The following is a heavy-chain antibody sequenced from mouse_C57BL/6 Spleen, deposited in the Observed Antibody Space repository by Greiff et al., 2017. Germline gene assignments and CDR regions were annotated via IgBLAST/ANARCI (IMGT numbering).Heavy chain of an antibody. V-gene: IGHV1-64*01. J-gene: IGHJ3*01. CDR2: IHPNSGST. CDR3: ADGSEAWFAY. Sequence: QVQLKQSGAELVKPGASVKLSCKASGYTFTSYWMHWVKQRPGQGLEWIGMIHPNSGSTNYNEKFKSKATLTVDKSSSTAYMQLSSLTSEDSAVYYCADGSEAWFAYWGQGTLVTVSA. CDR1: GYTFTSYW. D-gene: IGHD1-1*01.